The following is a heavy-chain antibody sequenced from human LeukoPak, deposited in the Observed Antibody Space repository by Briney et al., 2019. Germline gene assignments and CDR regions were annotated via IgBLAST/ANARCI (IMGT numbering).Heavy chain of an antibody. CDR3: ARDTGSSWYSEYFHH. J-gene: IGHJ1*01. D-gene: IGHD6-13*01. CDR2: ISYSGST. V-gene: IGHV4-59*01. Sequence: PSETLSLTCTVSGDSINAYYWSWIRQSPGKGLECIGYISYSGSTKYNPSLRSRVTISIDTSKNQFSLKVTSVTAADTAVYYCARDTGSSWYSEYFHHWGQGTLVTVSS. CDR1: GDSINAYY.